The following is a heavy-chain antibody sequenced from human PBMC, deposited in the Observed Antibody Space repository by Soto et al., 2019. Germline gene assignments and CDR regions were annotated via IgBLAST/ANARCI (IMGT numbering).Heavy chain of an antibody. CDR1: GFPFRTYV. J-gene: IGHJ6*02. CDR2: ISYDGSNI. CDR3: ARADASDMVRGVVYYYYGMDV. D-gene: IGHD3-10*01. Sequence: PGGSLRLSCAASGFPFRTYVMHWVRQAPGKGLEWVALISYDGSNIYYADSVKGRFTISRDNSKNTLYLQMNSLRAEDTAVFYCARADASDMVRGVVYYYYGMDVWGQGTTVTVSS. V-gene: IGHV3-30-3*01.